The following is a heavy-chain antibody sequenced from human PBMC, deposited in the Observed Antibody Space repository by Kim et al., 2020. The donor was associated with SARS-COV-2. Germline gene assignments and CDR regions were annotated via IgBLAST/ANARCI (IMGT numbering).Heavy chain of an antibody. Sequence: ASVKVSCKASGYTFTSYYMHWVRQAPGQGLEWMGIINPSGGSTSYAQKFQGRVTMTRDTSTSTVYMELSSLRSEDTAVYYCARFQWELHGGYYFDYWGQGTLVTVSS. J-gene: IGHJ4*02. CDR3: ARFQWELHGGYYFDY. CDR1: GYTFTSYY. V-gene: IGHV1-46*01. D-gene: IGHD1-26*01. CDR2: INPSGGST.